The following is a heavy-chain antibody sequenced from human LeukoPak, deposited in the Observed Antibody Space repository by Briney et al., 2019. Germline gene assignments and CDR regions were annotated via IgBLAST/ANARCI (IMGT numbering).Heavy chain of an antibody. D-gene: IGHD3-10*01. Sequence: SETLSLTCTVSGGSISSSSYYWGRIRQPPGKGLEWIGIIYYSGSTYYNPSLKSRVTISVDTSKNQFSLKLSSVTAADTAVYYCAGLDITMVRGTVDYWGQGTLVTVSS. CDR3: AGLDITMVRGTVDY. J-gene: IGHJ4*02. CDR1: GGSISSSSYY. V-gene: IGHV4-39*07. CDR2: IYYSGST.